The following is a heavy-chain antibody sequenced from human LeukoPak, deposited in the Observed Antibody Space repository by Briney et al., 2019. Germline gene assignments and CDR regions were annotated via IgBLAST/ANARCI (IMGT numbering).Heavy chain of an antibody. D-gene: IGHD6-6*01. CDR3: AKDAYSSSPGGIFK. V-gene: IGHV3-43*01. CDR1: GFTFADYS. CDR2: ITRDGGST. J-gene: IGHJ4*02. Sequence: PGGSLRLSCAASGFTFADYSMHWVRQAPGKGLEWVSLITRDGGSTYYADSVKGRFTTSRDNSKNSLYLQMNSLRTEDTAMYYCAKDAYSSSPGGIFKWGQGTRVTVSS.